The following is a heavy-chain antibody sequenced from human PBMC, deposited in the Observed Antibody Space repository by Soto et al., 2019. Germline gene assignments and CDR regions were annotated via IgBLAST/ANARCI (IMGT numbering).Heavy chain of an antibody. V-gene: IGHV4-34*01. CDR2: INHSGTT. D-gene: IGHD3-9*01. Sequence: QVHLEQWGAGLLNPSETLSLTCAVYGGSLSGYYWSWVRQSPGKGLEWIGEINHSGTTNYNPSLKTRVNISADTSKHQFSMRLSSVTAADSAVYYCASYHYLDLWTGSRHYMDVWGRGTKVTLSS. CDR3: ASYHYLDLWTGSRHYMDV. CDR1: GGSLSGYY. J-gene: IGHJ6*03.